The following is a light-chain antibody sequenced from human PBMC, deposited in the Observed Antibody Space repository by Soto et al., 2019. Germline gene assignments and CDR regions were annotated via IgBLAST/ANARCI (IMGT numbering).Light chain of an antibody. CDR3: QQYENFVT. CDR2: DAS. CDR1: QDISKY. J-gene: IGKJ4*01. V-gene: IGKV1-33*01. Sequence: DIQMTQSPSSLSASVGDRVTITCQASQDISKYLNWYQQKPGKAPKLLIYDASNLQTGVPSRFSGSGSGTDFTFTISSLQPEDITTYYCQQYENFVTFGGGTKIEIK.